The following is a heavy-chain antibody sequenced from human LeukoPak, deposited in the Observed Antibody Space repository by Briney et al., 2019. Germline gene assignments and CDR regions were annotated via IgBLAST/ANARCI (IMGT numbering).Heavy chain of an antibody. CDR2: TTGSGGNR. CDR1: GFTFSNYA. D-gene: IGHD4-17*01. Sequence: GGSLRLSCAGSGFTFSNYAMIWVRQAPGKGLEWVSATTGSGGNRFYAGSVKGRFTISRDNSRNTLYLQMNSLRGDDTAVYYCAKDPNGDYIGAFDFQRWGQGTQVTVSS. CDR3: AKDPNGDYIGAFDFQR. J-gene: IGHJ1*01. V-gene: IGHV3-23*01.